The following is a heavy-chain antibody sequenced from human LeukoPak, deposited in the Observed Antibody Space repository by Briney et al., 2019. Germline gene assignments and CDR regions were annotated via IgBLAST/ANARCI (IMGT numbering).Heavy chain of an antibody. Sequence: PGGSLRLSCAASGFTLSTYAMTWVRQAPGRGLEWDSGISGSGYSTYYADSVKGRFTISRDNSKNTLYLQMTSLRAEDTAIYYCAKDRRSLVGPTTFDYWGQGTPVTVSS. D-gene: IGHD1-26*01. V-gene: IGHV3-23*01. J-gene: IGHJ4*02. CDR2: ISGSGYST. CDR1: GFTLSTYA. CDR3: AKDRRSLVGPTTFDY.